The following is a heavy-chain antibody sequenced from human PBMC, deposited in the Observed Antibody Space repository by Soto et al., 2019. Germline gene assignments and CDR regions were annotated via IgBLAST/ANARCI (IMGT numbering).Heavy chain of an antibody. CDR3: AGGEDYGDYVTDPPFDY. D-gene: IGHD4-17*01. CDR1: GGSFSGYY. Sequence: SETLSLTCAVYGGSFSGYYWSWIRQPPGKGLEWIGEINHSGSTNYNPSLKSRVTISVDTSKNQFSLKLSSVTAADTAVYYCAGGEDYGDYVTDPPFDYWGQGTLVTVSS. V-gene: IGHV4-34*01. CDR2: INHSGST. J-gene: IGHJ4*02.